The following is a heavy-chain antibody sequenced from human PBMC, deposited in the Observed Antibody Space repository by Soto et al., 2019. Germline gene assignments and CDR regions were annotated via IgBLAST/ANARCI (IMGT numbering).Heavy chain of an antibody. J-gene: IGHJ6*03. CDR2: INPTGST. CDR3: ARGLYCSGGSCYGNYYYMDV. CDR1: GGSFSGYY. D-gene: IGHD2-15*01. V-gene: IGHV4-34*01. Sequence: SETLSLTCAVYGGSFSGYYWSWIRQPPGKGLEWIGEINPTGSTNYNPSLKSRVTISVDTSKNQFSLKLSSVTAADTAVYYCARGLYCSGGSCYGNYYYMDVWGKGTTVTVSS.